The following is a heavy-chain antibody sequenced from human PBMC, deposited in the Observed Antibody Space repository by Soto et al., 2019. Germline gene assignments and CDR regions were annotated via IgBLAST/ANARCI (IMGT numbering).Heavy chain of an antibody. V-gene: IGHV2-5*01. CDR1: GFSLTSRPMG. D-gene: IGHD1-1*01. Sequence: QITLKESAPTRVKPTQTLTLTCTFSGFSLTSRPMGVGWIRQPPGKALEWLAFIYWNDDKRYSPSLRSRLTITKNTSGSQVVLTMTNVDPVDTATYYCAHRLSGYNWNGGYFDYWGQGALVTVSS. J-gene: IGHJ4*02. CDR2: IYWNDDK. CDR3: AHRLSGYNWNGGYFDY.